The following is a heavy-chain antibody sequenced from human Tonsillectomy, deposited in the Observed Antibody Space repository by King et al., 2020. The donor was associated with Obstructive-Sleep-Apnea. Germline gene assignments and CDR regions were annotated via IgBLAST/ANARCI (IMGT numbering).Heavy chain of an antibody. CDR1: GYSFSNYW. D-gene: IGHD6-19*01. CDR2: IYPGDSDT. CDR3: ARRAAVASTDMYYFDY. J-gene: IGHJ4*02. Sequence: QLVQSGAEVKEPGESLKISCKDSGYSFSNYWIGWVRQMPGKGLEWMGIIYPGDSDTRYSPSFQGQVTISADKSVIPAYLQWSSLKASDTAVYYCARRAAVASTDMYYFDYWGQGTLVTVSS. V-gene: IGHV5-51*01.